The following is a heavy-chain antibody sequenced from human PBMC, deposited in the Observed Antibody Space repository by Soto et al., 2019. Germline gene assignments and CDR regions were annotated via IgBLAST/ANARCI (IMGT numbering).Heavy chain of an antibody. CDR3: ARAFSDAFDI. Sequence: GGSLRLSCAASGFTFSDYYMTWIRQAPGKGLEWVSYISSSGTGIYYADSVKGRFTIPRDNAKKSLYLQMSSLRAEDTAVYYCARAFSDAFDIWGQGTMVTVSS. V-gene: IGHV3-11*01. CDR2: ISSSGTGI. J-gene: IGHJ3*02. CDR1: GFTFSDYY.